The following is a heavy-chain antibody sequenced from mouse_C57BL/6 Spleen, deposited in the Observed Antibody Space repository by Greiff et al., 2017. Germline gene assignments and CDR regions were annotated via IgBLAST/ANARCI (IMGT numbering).Heavy chain of an antibody. V-gene: IGHV1-12*01. CDR2: INPGNGDT. D-gene: IGHD2-3*01. CDR3: ARCDGYYYFDY. Sequence: VQLQQSGAELVRPGASVKMSCKASGYTFTSYNMHWVKQTPRQGLEWIGAINPGNGDTSYNKKFKGKATLTVDKASSTAYMQLSSLTSEDSAVYCCARCDGYYYFDYWGQGTTLTVSS. J-gene: IGHJ2*01. CDR1: GYTFTSYN.